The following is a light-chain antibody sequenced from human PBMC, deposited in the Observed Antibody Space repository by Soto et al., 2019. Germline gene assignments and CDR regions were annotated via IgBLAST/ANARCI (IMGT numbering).Light chain of an antibody. Sequence: DIVLTQSPDSLAVSLGERATINCKSSQTILYNSNNKNSLAWYQLKPGQPPKLLIYWASIRESGVPDRFSGSGSETDFTLTISSPQAEDVAVYYCQEYYSPPPLTFGGGTKVEIK. V-gene: IGKV4-1*01. CDR1: QTILYNSNNKNS. CDR3: QEYYSPPPLT. CDR2: WAS. J-gene: IGKJ4*01.